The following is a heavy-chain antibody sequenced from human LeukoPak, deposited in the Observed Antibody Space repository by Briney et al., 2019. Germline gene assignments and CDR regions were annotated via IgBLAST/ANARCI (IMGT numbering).Heavy chain of an antibody. CDR3: AQYRTSWHGMDV. J-gene: IGHJ6*02. Sequence: SETLSLTCTVSGGSISSYCWSWIRQPPGKGLEWIGDIYYSGNTNYSPSLKSRVTISLDTSKKQFSLKVNSVTAADTAVYYCAQYRTSWHGMDVWGQGTTVTVSS. CDR2: IYYSGNT. V-gene: IGHV4-59*01. CDR1: GGSISSYC. D-gene: IGHD6-13*01.